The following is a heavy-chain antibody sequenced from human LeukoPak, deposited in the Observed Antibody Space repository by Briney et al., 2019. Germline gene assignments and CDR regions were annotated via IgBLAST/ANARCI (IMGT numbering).Heavy chain of an antibody. Sequence: GGSLRLSCAASGFAFSTYSMDWVRQAPGKGLEWVSYITPSNTNIQYADSVKGRFTISRDNAENSLYLQMNNLRAEDTAVYYCAKDHGSSGWYNWFDPWGQGTLVTVSS. D-gene: IGHD6-19*01. CDR1: GFAFSTYS. CDR2: ITPSNTNI. J-gene: IGHJ5*02. CDR3: AKDHGSSGWYNWFDP. V-gene: IGHV3-48*01.